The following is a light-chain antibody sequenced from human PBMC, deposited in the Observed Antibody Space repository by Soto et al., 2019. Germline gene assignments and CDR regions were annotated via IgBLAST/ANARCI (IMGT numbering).Light chain of an antibody. CDR1: SSDIGGYNY. CDR3: SSYAGSNNFVL. J-gene: IGLJ2*01. V-gene: IGLV2-8*01. Sequence: QPVLTQPPSASGSPGQSVTISCTGTSSDIGGYNYVSWYQQHPGKAPKLMIYDVNKRPSGVPDRFSGSKSGNTASLTVSGLQAEDEADYYCSSYAGSNNFVLFGGGTKLTVL. CDR2: DVN.